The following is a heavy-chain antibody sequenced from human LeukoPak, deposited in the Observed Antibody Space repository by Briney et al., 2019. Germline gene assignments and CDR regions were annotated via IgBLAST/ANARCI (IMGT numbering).Heavy chain of an antibody. V-gene: IGHV4-34*01. D-gene: IGHD6-13*01. CDR2: INHSGST. CDR3: ARHPGIAVAADVFDI. Sequence: SETLSLTCAVYGGSFSGYYWSWIRQPPGKGLEWIGEINHSGSTNYNPSLKSRVTISVDTSKNQFSLKLSSVTAADTAVYYCARHPGIAVAADVFDIWGQGTMVTVSS. J-gene: IGHJ3*02. CDR1: GGSFSGYY.